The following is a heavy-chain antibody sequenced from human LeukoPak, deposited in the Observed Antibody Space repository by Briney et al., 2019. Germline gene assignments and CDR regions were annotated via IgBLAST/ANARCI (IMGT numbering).Heavy chain of an antibody. D-gene: IGHD2-2*01. V-gene: IGHV4-30-2*01. CDR2: IYHSGST. CDR3: ARTAANTYYYFDY. Sequence: PSQTLSLTCAVSGGSISSSGYSWSWIRQPPGKGLEWIGYIYHSGSTYYNPSLKSRVTISVDRSKNQFSLKLSSVTAADTAVYYCARTAANTYYYFDYWGQGTLVTVSS. CDR1: GGSISSSGYS. J-gene: IGHJ4*02.